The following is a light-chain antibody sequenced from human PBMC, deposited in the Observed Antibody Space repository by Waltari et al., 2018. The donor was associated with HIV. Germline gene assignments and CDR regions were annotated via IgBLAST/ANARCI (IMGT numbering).Light chain of an antibody. Sequence: QTVVTQEPSFSVSPGGTVTLTCGLSSGSVSTSYYPSWYQQTPGQAPRPLIYSTNPRSSGVPDRFSGSILGNKAALTITGAQADDESDYYCVLYMGSGLWVFGGGTKLTVL. CDR3: VLYMGSGLWV. V-gene: IGLV8-61*01. J-gene: IGLJ3*02. CDR2: STN. CDR1: SGSVSTSYY.